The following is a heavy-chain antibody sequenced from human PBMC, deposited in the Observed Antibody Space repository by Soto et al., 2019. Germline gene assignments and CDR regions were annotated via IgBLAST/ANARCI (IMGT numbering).Heavy chain of an antibody. CDR2: IYYSGST. CDR3: ARDRGYSSSWYDY. D-gene: IGHD6-13*01. V-gene: IGHV4-59*01. CDR1: GGSISSYY. Sequence: SETLSLTCTVSGGSISSYYWSWIRQPPGKGLEWIGYIYYSGSTNYNPSLKSRVTISVDTSKNQFSLKLSSVTAADTAVYYCARDRGYSSSWYDYWGQGTLVTVSS. J-gene: IGHJ4*02.